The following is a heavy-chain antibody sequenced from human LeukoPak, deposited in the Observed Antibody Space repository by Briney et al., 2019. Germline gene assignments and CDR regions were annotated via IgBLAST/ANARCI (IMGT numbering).Heavy chain of an antibody. CDR3: ASMGYSSSVPDAFDI. CDR1: GGTFSSYA. V-gene: IGHV1-69*05. CDR2: IIPIFGTA. D-gene: IGHD6-6*01. Sequence: SVKVSCKASGGTFSSYAISWVRQAPGQGLEWMGRIIPIFGTADYAQKFQGRVTITTDESTSTAYMELSSLRSEDTAVYYCASMGYSSSVPDAFDIWGQGTMVTVSS. J-gene: IGHJ3*02.